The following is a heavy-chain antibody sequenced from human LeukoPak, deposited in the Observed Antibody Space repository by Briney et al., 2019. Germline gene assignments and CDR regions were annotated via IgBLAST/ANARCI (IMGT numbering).Heavy chain of an antibody. CDR2: ISSDGSSE. CDR3: ARDVPYQLMLYPDS. V-gene: IGHV3-30-3*01. Sequence: GGSLRLSCAASGFTFSSYAMHWVRQAPVKGLEWVAIISSDGSSEYYVDSVKGRFTISRDNSKNTLHLQMNSLRVEDTGVYYCARDVPYQLMLYPDSWGQGTLVTVSS. J-gene: IGHJ4*02. CDR1: GFTFSSYA. D-gene: IGHD2-2*01.